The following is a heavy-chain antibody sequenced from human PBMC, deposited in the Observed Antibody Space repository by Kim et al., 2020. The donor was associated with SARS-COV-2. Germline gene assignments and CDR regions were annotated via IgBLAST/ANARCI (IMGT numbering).Heavy chain of an antibody. D-gene: IGHD2-2*01. CDR3: ARLGYCSSTSCRYGMDV. V-gene: IGHV3-21*01. J-gene: IGHJ6*02. CDR1: GFTFSSYS. Sequence: GESLKISCAASGFTFSSYSMNWVRQAPGKGLEWVSSISSSSSYIYYADSVKGRFTISRDNAKNSLYLQMNSLRAEDTAVYYCARLGYCSSTSCRYGMDVWGQGTTVTVSS. CDR2: ISSSSSYI.